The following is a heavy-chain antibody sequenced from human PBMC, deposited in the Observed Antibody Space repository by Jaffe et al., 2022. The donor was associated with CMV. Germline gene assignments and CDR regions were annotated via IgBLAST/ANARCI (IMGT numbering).Heavy chain of an antibody. J-gene: IGHJ4*02. V-gene: IGHV3-33*01. D-gene: IGHD4-4*01. CDR3: AREGYSYYFDY. Sequence: QVQLVESGGGVVQPGRSLRLSCAASGFTFSSYGMHWVRQAPGKGLEWVAVIWYDGSNKYYADSVKGRFTISRDNSKNTLYLQMNSLRAEDTAVYYCAREGYSYYFDYWGQGTLVTVSS. CDR2: IWYDGSNK. CDR1: GFTFSSYG.